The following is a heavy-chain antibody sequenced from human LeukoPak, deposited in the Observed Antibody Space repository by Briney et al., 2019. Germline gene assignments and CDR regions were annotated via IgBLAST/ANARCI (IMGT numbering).Heavy chain of an antibody. Sequence: SVKVSCKASGGTFSSYAISWVRQAPGQGLEWMGGIIPIFGTANYAQKFQGRVTITADESTSTAYMELSSLRSEDTAVYYCAREVGGYCSGGSCYSPYYYYCGMDVWGQGTTVTVSS. CDR2: IIPIFGTA. V-gene: IGHV1-69*13. J-gene: IGHJ6*02. CDR3: AREVGGYCSGGSCYSPYYYYCGMDV. CDR1: GGTFSSYA. D-gene: IGHD2-15*01.